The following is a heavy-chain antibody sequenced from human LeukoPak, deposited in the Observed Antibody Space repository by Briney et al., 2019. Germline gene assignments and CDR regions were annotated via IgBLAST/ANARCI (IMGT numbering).Heavy chain of an antibody. CDR1: GDDVSSFY. CDR2: IHYSGSS. D-gene: IGHD2-15*01. J-gene: IGHJ4*02. CDR3: VLAPNSNWFDF. Sequence: PSETLSHTCSVSGDDVSSFYWNWIRQSPGRGLEWIGNIHYSGSSIYNPSLRSRITMSIDTSKRQFFLKLTSVTAADTAVYYCVLAPNSNWFDFWGQGTLVTVSS. V-gene: IGHV4-59*08.